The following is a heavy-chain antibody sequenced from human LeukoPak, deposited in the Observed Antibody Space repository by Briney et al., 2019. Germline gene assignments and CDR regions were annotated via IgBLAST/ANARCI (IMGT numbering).Heavy chain of an antibody. CDR2: IYYSGST. D-gene: IGHD1-14*01. CDR3: ARGRSVYLRAFDI. Sequence: SETLSLTCTVSGGSISSYYWSWIRQPPGKGLEWIGYIYYSGSTNYNPSLKSRVTISVDTSKNQFSLKLSSVTAADTAVYYCARGRSVYLRAFDIWGQGTMVTVSS. V-gene: IGHV4-59*12. J-gene: IGHJ3*02. CDR1: GGSISSYY.